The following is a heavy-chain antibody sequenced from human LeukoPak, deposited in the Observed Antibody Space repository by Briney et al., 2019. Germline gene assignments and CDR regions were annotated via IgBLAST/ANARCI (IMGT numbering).Heavy chain of an antibody. V-gene: IGHV3-9*01. Sequence: GGSLRLSCAASGFTFDDYAMHWVRQAPGKGLEWVSGISWNSGSIGYADSVKGRFTISRDNAKNSLYLQMNSLRAEDTALYYCAKALRGNLYGDFGLYYWGQGTLATVSS. CDR3: AKALRGNLYGDFGLYY. J-gene: IGHJ4*02. D-gene: IGHD4-17*01. CDR2: ISWNSGSI. CDR1: GFTFDDYA.